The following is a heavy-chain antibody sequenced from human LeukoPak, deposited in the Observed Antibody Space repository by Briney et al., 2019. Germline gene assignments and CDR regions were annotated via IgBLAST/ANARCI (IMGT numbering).Heavy chain of an antibody. CDR2: INHSGST. CDR1: GVPFSGYY. D-gene: IGHD2-15*01. J-gene: IGHJ4*02. Sequence: SETLSLTCAVYGVPFSGYYWSWIRQPPGKGLEWIGEINHSGSTNYNPSLKSRVTISVDTSKNQFSLKLSSVTAADTAVYYCARAPYCSGGSCYSRYFDYWGQGTLVTVSS. CDR3: ARAPYCSGGSCYSRYFDY. V-gene: IGHV4-34*01.